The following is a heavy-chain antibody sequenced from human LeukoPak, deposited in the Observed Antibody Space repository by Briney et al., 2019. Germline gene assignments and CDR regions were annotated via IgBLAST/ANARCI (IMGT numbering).Heavy chain of an antibody. D-gene: IGHD2-21*02. Sequence: SEILSLTCTVSGGSISSYYWSWIRQPPGKGLEWIGYIYYSGSTNYNPSLKSRVTISVDTSKNQFSLKLSSVTAADTAVYYCARDLLYCGGDCYSGDYYYYGMDVWGQGTTVTVSS. V-gene: IGHV4-59*01. CDR2: IYYSGST. CDR1: GGSISSYY. J-gene: IGHJ6*02. CDR3: ARDLLYCGGDCYSGDYYYYGMDV.